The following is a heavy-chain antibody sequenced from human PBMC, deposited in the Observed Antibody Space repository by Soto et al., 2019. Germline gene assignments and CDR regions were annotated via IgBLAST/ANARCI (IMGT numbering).Heavy chain of an antibody. CDR2: ISYDGSNK. CDR1: GFTFSSYG. D-gene: IGHD6-19*01. J-gene: IGHJ4*02. CDR3: AKPSSGWYSGFDY. V-gene: IGHV3-30*18. Sequence: PGGSLRLSCAASGFTFSSYGMHWVRQAPGKGLEWVAVISYDGSNKYYADSVKGRFTISRDNSKNTLYLQMNSLRAEDTAVYYCAKPSSGWYSGFDYWGQGTLVTVSS.